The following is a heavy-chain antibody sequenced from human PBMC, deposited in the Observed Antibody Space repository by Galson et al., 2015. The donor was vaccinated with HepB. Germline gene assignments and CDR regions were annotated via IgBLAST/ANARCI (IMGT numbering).Heavy chain of an antibody. J-gene: IGHJ4*02. CDR3: ARARYGYSSGWYLGGPGDLYYFDY. CDR1: GYTFTGYY. D-gene: IGHD6-19*01. CDR2: INPNSGGT. V-gene: IGHV1-2*06. Sequence: SVKVSCKASGYTFTGYYMHWVRQAPGQGLEWMGRINPNSGGTNYAQKFQGRVTMTRDTSISTAYMELSRLRSDDTAVYYCARARYGYSSGWYLGGPGDLYYFDYWGQGTLVTVSS.